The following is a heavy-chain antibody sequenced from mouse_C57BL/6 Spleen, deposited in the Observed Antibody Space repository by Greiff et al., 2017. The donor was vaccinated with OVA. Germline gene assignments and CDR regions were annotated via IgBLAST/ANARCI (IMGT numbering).Heavy chain of an antibody. CDR2: IHPNSGST. Sequence: QVQLQQPGAELVKPGASVKLSCKASGYTFTSYWMHWVKQRPGQGLEWIGMIHPNSGSTNYNEKFKSKATLTVDKSSSTAYMQLSSLTSEDSAVYYWARQYSDSYAMDYWGQGTSVTASS. V-gene: IGHV1-64*01. CDR3: ARQYSDSYAMDY. D-gene: IGHD2-12*01. CDR1: GYTFTSYW. J-gene: IGHJ4*01.